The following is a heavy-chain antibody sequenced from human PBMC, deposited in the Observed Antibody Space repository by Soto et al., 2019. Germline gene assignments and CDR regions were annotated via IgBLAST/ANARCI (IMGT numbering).Heavy chain of an antibody. Sequence: SETLSLTCAVSSGSISSSNCWSWVRQPPGKGLEWIGEIYHSGSTNYNPSLKSRVTISVDKSKNQFSLKLSSVTAADTAVYYCVRYCSSTSCYRGAFDIWGQGTMVTVSS. D-gene: IGHD2-2*02. CDR1: SGSISSSNC. CDR3: VRYCSSTSCYRGAFDI. V-gene: IGHV4-4*02. CDR2: IYHSGST. J-gene: IGHJ3*02.